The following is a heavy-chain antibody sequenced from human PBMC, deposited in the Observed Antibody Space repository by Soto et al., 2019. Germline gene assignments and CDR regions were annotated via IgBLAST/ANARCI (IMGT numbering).Heavy chain of an antibody. CDR3: AKGRGGSGSLTPRVDF. CDR1: GFTFNNYA. Sequence: EVQLLESGGGLVQPGGSLRLSCAASGFTFNNYAMTWVLQAPGKGLEWVSAISGGGDTTSYADSVKGRFTVSRDGSKNTLYLQMSSPRAEDTALYYCAKGRGGSGSLTPRVDFWGQGTLVTVSS. CDR2: ISGGGDTT. J-gene: IGHJ4*02. V-gene: IGHV3-23*01. D-gene: IGHD3-10*01.